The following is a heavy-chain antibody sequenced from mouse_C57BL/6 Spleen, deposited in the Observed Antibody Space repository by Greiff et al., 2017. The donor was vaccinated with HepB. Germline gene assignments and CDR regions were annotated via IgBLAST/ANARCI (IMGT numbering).Heavy chain of an antibody. CDR2: INPNNGGT. CDR3: ARGLLRAMDY. Sequence: EVKLLESGPELVKPGASVKMSCKASGYTFTDYNMHWVKQSHGKSLEWIGYINPNNGGTSYNQKFKGKATLTVNKSSSTAYMELRSLTSEDSAVYYCARGLLRAMDYWGQGTSVTVSS. D-gene: IGHD2-3*01. V-gene: IGHV1-22*01. CDR1: GYTFTDYN. J-gene: IGHJ4*01.